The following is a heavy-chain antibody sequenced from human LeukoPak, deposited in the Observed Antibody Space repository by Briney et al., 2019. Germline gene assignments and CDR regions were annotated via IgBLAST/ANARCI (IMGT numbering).Heavy chain of an antibody. CDR3: AKSMVAATHYYYYGMDV. J-gene: IGHJ6*02. CDR2: NSGNGIAT. CDR1: GFTFSNYA. V-gene: IGHV3-23*01. D-gene: IGHD2-15*01. Sequence: GGSLRLSCAASGFTFSNYAMSWVRQPPGKGLGWVSANSGNGIATYYADSGKGRFTISRDNAKNALYLQMNSLRAEDTAVYYCAKSMVAATHYYYYGMDVGGQGTRDTVS.